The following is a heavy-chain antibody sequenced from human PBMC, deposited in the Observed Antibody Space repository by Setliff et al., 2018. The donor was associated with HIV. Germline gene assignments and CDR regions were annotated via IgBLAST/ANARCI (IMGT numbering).Heavy chain of an antibody. J-gene: IGHJ3*02. D-gene: IGHD6-13*01. V-gene: IGHV1-24*01. CDR1: GYTLTEVS. CDR3: ARDARWPNDAFDI. Sequence: ASVKVSCKVSGYTLTEVSIHWVRQAPGKGLEWMGGFDPEDDETVYAQKFQGRVTMTEDTSTDTAYMELSSLTSEDTAVYYCARDARWPNDAFDIWGQGTVVTVSS. CDR2: FDPEDDET.